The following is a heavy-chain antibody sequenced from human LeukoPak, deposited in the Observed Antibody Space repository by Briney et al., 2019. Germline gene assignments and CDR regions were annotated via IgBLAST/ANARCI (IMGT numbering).Heavy chain of an antibody. V-gene: IGHV1-18*01. CDR2: ISAYNGNT. D-gene: IGHD4-17*01. CDR3: ARDPGTGPQDYGTAVPTVDY. Sequence: ASVKVSCKASGYTFTSYGISWVRQAPGQGLEWMGWISAYNGNTNYAQKLQGRVTMTTDTSTSTAYTELRSLRSDDTAVYYCARDPGTGPQDYGTAVPTVDYWGQGTLVTVSS. J-gene: IGHJ4*02. CDR1: GYTFTSYG.